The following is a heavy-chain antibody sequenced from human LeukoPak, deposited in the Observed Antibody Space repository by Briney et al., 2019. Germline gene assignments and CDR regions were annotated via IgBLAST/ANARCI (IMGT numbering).Heavy chain of an antibody. CDR3: ARDPKYYDFWSGYFHYYYYMDV. CDR1: GFTFSSYS. Sequence: GGSLRLSCAASGFTFSSYSMNWVRQAPGKGLEWVSSISSSSSYIYYADSVKGRFTISRDNAKNSLYLQMNSLRAEDTAVYYCARDPKYYDFWSGYFHYYYYMDVWGKGTTVTVSS. D-gene: IGHD3-3*01. V-gene: IGHV3-21*01. J-gene: IGHJ6*03. CDR2: ISSSSSYI.